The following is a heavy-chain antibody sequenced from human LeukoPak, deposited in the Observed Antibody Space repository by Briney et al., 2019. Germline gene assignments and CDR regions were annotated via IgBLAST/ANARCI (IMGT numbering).Heavy chain of an antibody. Sequence: PGGSLRLSCAASGLTFSSRDMHWVRQVIGKGLEWVSAIGTVGDTYYSGSVQGRFTISRDNAKDSLYLQMNSLSAGATAVYYCAREGSFGSLFYDALDIWGQGTMVTVSS. D-gene: IGHD3-10*01. J-gene: IGHJ3*02. CDR1: GLTFSSRD. V-gene: IGHV3-13*01. CDR3: AREGSFGSLFYDALDI. CDR2: IGTVGDT.